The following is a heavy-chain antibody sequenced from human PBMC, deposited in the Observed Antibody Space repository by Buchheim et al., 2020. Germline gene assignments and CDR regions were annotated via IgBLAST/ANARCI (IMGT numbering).Heavy chain of an antibody. D-gene: IGHD6-13*01. CDR3: AAIATDVSRWFDA. Sequence: QVQLQESSPGLVKPSETLSLTCTVSGDPLSSYNYFWGWIRQPPGKGLDWIGYIHYSGSTYYSPSLQSRITMSVDTSKNQFSLTVNAVTAADTAVYYCAAIATDVSRWFDAWGQGTL. CDR2: IHYSGST. CDR1: GDPLSSYNYF. J-gene: IGHJ5*02. V-gene: IGHV4-39*01.